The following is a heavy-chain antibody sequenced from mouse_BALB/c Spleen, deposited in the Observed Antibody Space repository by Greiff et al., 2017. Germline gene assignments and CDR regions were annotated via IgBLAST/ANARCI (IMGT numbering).Heavy chain of an antibody. J-gene: IGHJ2*01. CDR3: ARHRGGYDGYFDY. Sequence: QVQLQQSGPDLVAPSQSLSITCTVSGFSLTSYGVHWVRQPPGKGLEWLVLIWSDGSTTYNSALKSRLSISKDNSKSQVFLKMNSLQTDDTAMYYCARHRGGYDGYFDYWGQGTTLTVSS. V-gene: IGHV2-6-2*01. D-gene: IGHD2-3*01. CDR2: IWSDGST. CDR1: GFSLTSYG.